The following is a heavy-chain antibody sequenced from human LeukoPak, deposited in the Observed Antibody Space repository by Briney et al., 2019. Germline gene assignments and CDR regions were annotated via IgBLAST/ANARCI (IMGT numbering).Heavy chain of an antibody. J-gene: IGHJ6*03. CDR1: GFTFSSYW. V-gene: IGHV3-7*01. CDR3: ARAPYYYYMDV. CDR2: IKQDGSEK. Sequence: GGSLRLSCAASGFTFSSYWMSWVRQAPGKGLEWVANIKQDGSEKYYVDSVKGRFTISRDNAKNSLYLQMNSLRAEDAAVYYCARAPYYYYMDVWGKGTTVTVSS.